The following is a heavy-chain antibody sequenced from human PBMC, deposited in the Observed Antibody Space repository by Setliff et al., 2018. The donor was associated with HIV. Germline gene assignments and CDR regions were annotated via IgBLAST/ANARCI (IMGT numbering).Heavy chain of an antibody. J-gene: IGHJ4*02. D-gene: IGHD5-18*01. V-gene: IGHV1-3*01. CDR3: ARSLREYSYGSPDY. Sequence: ASVKVSCKASGYRFTGFAIXXVRQAPGQRFEWMGWINAGTGNTKYSQKFQDRVTISRDIHANTAYMELSSLRSEDTAIYYCARSLREYSYGSPDYWGPGTLVTVSS. CDR2: INAGTGNT. CDR1: GYRFTGFA.